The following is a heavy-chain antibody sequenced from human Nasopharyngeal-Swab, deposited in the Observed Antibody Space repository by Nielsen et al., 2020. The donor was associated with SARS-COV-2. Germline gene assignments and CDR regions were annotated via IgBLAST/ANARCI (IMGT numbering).Heavy chain of an antibody. J-gene: IGHJ6*03. V-gene: IGHV6-1*01. CDR1: WVRFSSSRAA. D-gene: IGHD4-17*01. CDR2: TYYRSKWYN. CDR3: ARARGAYGDYYYYYYTDV. Sequence: SQTLSLPLSISWVRFSSSRAAWDWIRPSPSRGLEWLGRTYYRSKWYNDYAVSVKSRITINPDTSKNQFSLHLNSVTPEDTAVYYCARARGAYGDYYYYYYTDVWGKGTTVTVSS.